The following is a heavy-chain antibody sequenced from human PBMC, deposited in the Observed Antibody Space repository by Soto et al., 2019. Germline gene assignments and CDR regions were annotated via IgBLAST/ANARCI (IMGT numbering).Heavy chain of an antibody. J-gene: IGHJ4*02. CDR1: GFTFGSNW. CDR3: ASLEWESTGYADY. V-gene: IGHV3-7*01. D-gene: IGHD3-3*01. Sequence: EVQLVESGGGLVQPGGSLRLSCVASGFTFGSNWMSWVRQAPGKGLEWVANIKRDGSEKYYVDSVKGQFTISRDNAKNTLYLQMNSLRADDTAVYYCASLEWESTGYADYWGQGTLVTVSS. CDR2: IKRDGSEK.